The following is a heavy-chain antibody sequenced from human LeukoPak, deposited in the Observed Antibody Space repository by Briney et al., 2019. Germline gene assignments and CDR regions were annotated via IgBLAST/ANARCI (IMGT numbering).Heavy chain of an antibody. CDR2: IYPGESDT. V-gene: IGHV5-51*01. CDR1: GYRFTSYW. D-gene: IGHD4-11*01. J-gene: IGHJ5*02. CDR3: ARLSNYYSGWFDP. Sequence: GGALQISFKGSGYRFTSYWIGWGRRMPGKGLEWMGIIYPGESDTRYSPSFQGQVTISADKSISTAYLQWSSLKASDTAMYYCARLSNYYSGWFDPWGQGTLVTVSS.